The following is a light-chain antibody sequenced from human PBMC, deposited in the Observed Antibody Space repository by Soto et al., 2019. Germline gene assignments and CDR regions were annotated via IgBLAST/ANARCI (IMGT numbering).Light chain of an antibody. CDR2: KAS. J-gene: IGKJ1*01. V-gene: IGKV1-5*03. Sequence: DIQMTQSPSTLSASVGARVPITCRASQSISSWLAWYQQEPGKAPKLLIYKASSLESGVPSRFSGSGSGTEFTLTISSLQPDDFATYYCQQYNSYRTFGQGTKVDIK. CDR3: QQYNSYRT. CDR1: QSISSW.